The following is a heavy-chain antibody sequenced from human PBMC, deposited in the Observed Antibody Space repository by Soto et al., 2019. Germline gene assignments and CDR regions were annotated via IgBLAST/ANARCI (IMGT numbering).Heavy chain of an antibody. V-gene: IGHV1-69*13. D-gene: IGHD6-6*01. Sequence: SVKVSCKASGGTFSSYAISWVRQAPGQGLEWMGGIIPIFGTTNYAQKFQGRVTITADESTSTAYMELSSLRSEDTAVYYCALLSSSHTNPFDPWGQGTLVTVSS. CDR3: ALLSSSHTNPFDP. CDR1: GGTFSSYA. CDR2: IIPIFGTT. J-gene: IGHJ5*02.